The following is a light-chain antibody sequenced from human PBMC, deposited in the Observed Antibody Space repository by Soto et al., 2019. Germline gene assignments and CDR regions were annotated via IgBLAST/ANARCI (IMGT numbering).Light chain of an antibody. Sequence: EIVLTQSPATLSLSPGERATLSCRASQSVSSSLAWYQQKPGQTPRLLIYDVSNRATGIPARFSGSGSGTDFTLTVSSLEPEDFAVYYCQQRCTWPLTFGGRTKVEIK. CDR2: DVS. CDR1: QSVSSS. V-gene: IGKV3-11*01. J-gene: IGKJ4*01. CDR3: QQRCTWPLT.